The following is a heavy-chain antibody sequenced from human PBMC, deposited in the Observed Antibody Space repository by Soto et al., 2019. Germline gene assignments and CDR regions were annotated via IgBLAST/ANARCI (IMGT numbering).Heavy chain of an antibody. D-gene: IGHD6-19*01. CDR2: IKDDGSEK. J-gene: IGHJ6*02. CDR1: EFTFNTYW. CDR3: ARDWGTPGRGSAVCYYYHYGMDV. Sequence: EVQLVESGGGLVQPGGSLRLSCLASEFTFNTYWMNWVRQAPGRGLEWVANIKDDGSEKNYVDSVKGRFTISRDNAKNSLYLQMNSLRGEERAVYFCARDWGTPGRGSAVCYYYHYGMDVWGQGTTVTVSS. V-gene: IGHV3-7*05.